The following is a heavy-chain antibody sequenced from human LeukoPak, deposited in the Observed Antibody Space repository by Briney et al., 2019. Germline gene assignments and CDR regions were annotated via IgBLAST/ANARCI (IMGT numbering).Heavy chain of an antibody. V-gene: IGHV3-33*01. CDR1: GFTFSTYG. CDR2: IWNDGSNK. Sequence: GRSLTLSCAASGFTFSTYGKHWVRQAPGKGLEWVAVIWNDGSNKYYADSVKGRFTISRDNSKSTLYLQMNSLRAEDTAVYSCARASGPFDYWGQGTLVTVSS. CDR3: ARASGPFDY. D-gene: IGHD3-10*01. J-gene: IGHJ4*02.